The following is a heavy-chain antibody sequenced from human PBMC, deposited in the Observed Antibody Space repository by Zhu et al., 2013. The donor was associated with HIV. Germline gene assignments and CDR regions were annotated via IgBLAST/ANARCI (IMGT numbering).Heavy chain of an antibody. CDR2: IIPIFDTP. Sequence: QVQLVQSGAEVKKPGSSVKVSCKASGGTFSNYAINWVRQAPGQGLEWMGGIIPIFDTPNYAQKFQGRVTITADKSTRTAYMELSSLRSEDTAVYYCARDPLETMVRGALNWFDPWGQGTLVTVSS. D-gene: IGHD3-10*01. V-gene: IGHV1-69*06. CDR3: ARDPLETMVRGALNWFDP. CDR1: GGTFSNYA. J-gene: IGHJ5*02.